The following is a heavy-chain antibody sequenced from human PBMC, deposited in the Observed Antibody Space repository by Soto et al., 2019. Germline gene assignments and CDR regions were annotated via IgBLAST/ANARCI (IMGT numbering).Heavy chain of an antibody. CDR1: GGSISSSSYY. Sequence: SETLSLTCTVSGGSISSSSYYWGWIRQPPGKGLEWIGSIYYSGSTYYNPSLKSRVTISVDTSKNQFSLKLSSVTAADTAVYYCARRHDYGDYTPVGDFDYWGQGTLVTVSS. D-gene: IGHD4-17*01. J-gene: IGHJ4*02. V-gene: IGHV4-39*01. CDR3: ARRHDYGDYTPVGDFDY. CDR2: IYYSGST.